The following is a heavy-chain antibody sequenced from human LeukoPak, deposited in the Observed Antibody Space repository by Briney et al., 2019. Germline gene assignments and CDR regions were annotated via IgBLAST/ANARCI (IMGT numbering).Heavy chain of an antibody. CDR1: GFTFSSYG. V-gene: IGHV3-33*01. J-gene: IGHJ4*02. D-gene: IGHD3-10*01. CDR3: ARDRAPFEYGSGSLPY. Sequence: GRSLRLSCAASGFTFSSYGMRWVRQAPGKGLEWVAVIWYDGSNKYYADSVKGRFTISRDNSKNTLYLQMNSLRAEDTAVYYCARDRAPFEYGSGSLPYWGQGTLVTVSS. CDR2: IWYDGSNK.